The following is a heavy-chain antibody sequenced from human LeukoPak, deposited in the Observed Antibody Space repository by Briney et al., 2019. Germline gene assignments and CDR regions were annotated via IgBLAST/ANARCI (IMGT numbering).Heavy chain of an antibody. CDR1: GGPISSGGYY. D-gene: IGHD6-13*01. V-gene: IGHV4-30-2*01. CDR2: IYHSGST. J-gene: IGHJ4*02. Sequence: SETLSLTCTVSGGPISSGGYYWSWIRQPPGKGLEWIGYIYHSGSTYYNPSLKSRVTISVDRSKNQFSLKLSSVTAADTAVYYCAHGRVAAAGTLGYWGQGTLVTVSS. CDR3: AHGRVAAAGTLGY.